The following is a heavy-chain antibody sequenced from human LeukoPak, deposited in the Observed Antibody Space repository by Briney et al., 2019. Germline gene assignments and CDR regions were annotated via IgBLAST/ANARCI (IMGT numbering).Heavy chain of an antibody. Sequence: SETLSLTCAVYGGSFSGYYWSWIRQPPGKGLEWIGEMNHSGSTNYNPSLKNRVTISVDTSKNQFSLKLSSVTAADTAVYYCARGRPPGARWLQLGNWFDPWGQGTLVTVSS. CDR3: ARGRPPGARWLQLGNWFDP. J-gene: IGHJ5*02. CDR2: MNHSGST. CDR1: GGSFSGYY. V-gene: IGHV4-34*01. D-gene: IGHD5-24*01.